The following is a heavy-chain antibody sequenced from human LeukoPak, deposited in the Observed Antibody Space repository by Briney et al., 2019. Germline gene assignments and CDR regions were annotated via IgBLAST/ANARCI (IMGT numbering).Heavy chain of an antibody. CDR2: INGSGGST. CDR3: AKDHGTYYYDSSGYRFDY. Sequence: GGSLRLSCAASGFTFSSYAMSWVRQAPGKGLEWVSAINGSGGSTYYADSVKGRFTISRDNSKNTLYLQMNSLRAEDTAVYCRAKDHGTYYYDSSGYRFDYWGQGTLVTVSS. V-gene: IGHV3-23*01. J-gene: IGHJ4*02. CDR1: GFTFSSYA. D-gene: IGHD3-22*01.